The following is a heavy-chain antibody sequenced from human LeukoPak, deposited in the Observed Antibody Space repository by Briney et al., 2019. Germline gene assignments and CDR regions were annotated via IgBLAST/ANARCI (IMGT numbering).Heavy chain of an antibody. V-gene: IGHV1-18*01. Sequence: ASVKVSCKASGYTFTSYGISWVRQAPGQGLEWMGWISAYNGNTNYAQKLQGRVTMTTDTSTSTAYMELRSLRSDDTAVYYCAREIAAAGTGNWFDPSGQGTLVTVSS. D-gene: IGHD6-13*01. J-gene: IGHJ5*02. CDR3: AREIAAAGTGNWFDP. CDR2: ISAYNGNT. CDR1: GYTFTSYG.